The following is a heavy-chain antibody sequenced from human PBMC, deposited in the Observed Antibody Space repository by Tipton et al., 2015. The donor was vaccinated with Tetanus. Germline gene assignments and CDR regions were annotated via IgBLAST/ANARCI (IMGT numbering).Heavy chain of an antibody. J-gene: IGHJ5*02. Sequence: LRLSCSVSGASISSGGYFWNWIRHRPGKGLEWIGYIYYSGDTFYNPSLKSRVNISVDTSKNQFSLRLTSVTAADTAVYYCARDQGGGRVARLNWFGPWGRGTLVTVSS. V-gene: IGHV4-31*02. D-gene: IGHD3-16*01. CDR2: IYYSGDT. CDR3: ARDQGGGRVARLNWFGP. CDR1: GASISSGGYF.